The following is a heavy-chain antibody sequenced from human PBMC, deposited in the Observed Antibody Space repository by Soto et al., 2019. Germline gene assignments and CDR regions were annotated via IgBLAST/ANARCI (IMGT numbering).Heavy chain of an antibody. CDR2: IIPILGIA. D-gene: IGHD1-1*01. V-gene: IGHV1-69*04. Sequence: ASVKVSCKASGGTFSSYTISWVRQAPGQGLEWMGRIIPILGIANYAQKFQGRVTITADKSTSTAYMELSSLRSEDTAVYYCAREVVIDTGTNFGQLGFFDYWGQGTLVTVSS. J-gene: IGHJ4*02. CDR1: GGTFSSYT. CDR3: AREVVIDTGTNFGQLGFFDY.